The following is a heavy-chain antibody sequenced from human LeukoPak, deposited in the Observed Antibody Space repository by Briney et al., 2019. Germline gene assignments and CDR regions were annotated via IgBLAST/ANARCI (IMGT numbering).Heavy chain of an antibody. D-gene: IGHD3-3*01. Sequence: ASVKVSCKAPGYTFTSYDINWVRQATGQGLEWMGWMNPNSGNTGYAQKFQGRVTMTRNTSISTAYMELSSLRSEDTAVYYCARGIRFLTYSWFDPWGQGTLVTVSS. CDR3: ARGIRFLTYSWFDP. CDR2: MNPNSGNT. J-gene: IGHJ5*02. V-gene: IGHV1-8*01. CDR1: GYTFTSYD.